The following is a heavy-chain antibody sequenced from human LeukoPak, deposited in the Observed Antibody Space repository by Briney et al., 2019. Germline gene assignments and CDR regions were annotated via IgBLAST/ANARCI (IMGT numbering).Heavy chain of an antibody. J-gene: IGHJ4*02. CDR1: GGSIRSSSYY. D-gene: IGHD6-19*01. CDR3: ARQVVAVAGTGYFDY. V-gene: IGHV4-39*01. Sequence: SETLSLTCTVSGGSIRSSSYYWGWLRQPPGKGLEWFGSIYYSGSTYYNASLKSRGTISVDTSKNQFSLTLNSVTAADTAVYFCARQVVAVAGTGYFDYWGQGTLVTVSS. CDR2: IYYSGST.